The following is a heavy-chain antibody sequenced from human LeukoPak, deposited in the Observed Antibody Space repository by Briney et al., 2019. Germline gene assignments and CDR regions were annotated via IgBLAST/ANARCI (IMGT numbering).Heavy chain of an antibody. CDR3: AKALEVLLLFGETGIDY. Sequence: GGSLRLSCAASGFTFSSYAMSWVRQAPGKRLEWVSAISGSGGSTYYADSVKGRFTISRDNSKNTLSLQMNSLRAEDTAVYYCAKALEVLLLFGETGIDYRGQGTLVTVSS. V-gene: IGHV3-23*01. D-gene: IGHD3-10*01. CDR1: GFTFSSYA. CDR2: ISGSGGST. J-gene: IGHJ4*02.